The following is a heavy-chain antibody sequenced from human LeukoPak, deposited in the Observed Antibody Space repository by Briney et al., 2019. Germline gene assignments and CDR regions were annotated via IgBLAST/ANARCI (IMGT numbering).Heavy chain of an antibody. CDR3: AREGAEVRGVLVKYYFDY. Sequence: PWETLSLTCTVSGGSISSYYWSWIRQPAAKGLEWIGRIYTSGSTNYNPSLKSRVTMSVDTSKNQFSLKLTSVTAADTAVYYCAREGAEVRGVLVKYYFDYWGQGALVTVSS. CDR2: IYTSGST. J-gene: IGHJ4*02. D-gene: IGHD3-10*01. V-gene: IGHV4-4*07. CDR1: GGSISSYY.